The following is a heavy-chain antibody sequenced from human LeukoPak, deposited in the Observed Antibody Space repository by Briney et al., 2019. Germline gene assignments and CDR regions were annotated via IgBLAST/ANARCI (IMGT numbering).Heavy chain of an antibody. D-gene: IGHD1-26*01. V-gene: IGHV3-7*01. CDR1: GFTFSSYW. CDR2: IKQDGSEK. J-gene: IGHJ4*02. Sequence: GGSLRLSCAASGFTFSSYWMSWVRQAPGKGLEWVANIKQDGSEKYYVDSVKGRFTISRDNAKNSLYLQMDSLRAEDTAIYYCTTDHVGASVEFDSWGQGTLVTVSS. CDR3: TTDHVGASVEFDS.